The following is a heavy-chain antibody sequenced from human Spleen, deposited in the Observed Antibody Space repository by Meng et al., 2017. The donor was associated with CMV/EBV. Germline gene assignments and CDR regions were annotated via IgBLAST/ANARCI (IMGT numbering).Heavy chain of an antibody. J-gene: IGHJ6*02. V-gene: IGHV3-30*02. CDR2: IRYDGSNK. CDR3: AKGRGRWELLNHYYYGMDV. Sequence: GESLKISCAASGFTFSSYGMHWVRQAPGKGLEWVAFIRYDGSNKYYADSVKGRFTISRDNSKNTLYLQMNSLRAEDTAVYYCAKGRGRWELLNHYYYGMDVWGQGTTVTVSS. D-gene: IGHD1-26*01. CDR1: GFTFSSYG.